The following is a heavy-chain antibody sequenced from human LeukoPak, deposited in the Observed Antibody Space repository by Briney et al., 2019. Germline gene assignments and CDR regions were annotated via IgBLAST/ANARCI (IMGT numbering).Heavy chain of an antibody. CDR2: ISGSGGST. Sequence: PGRSLRLSCAASGFTFSSYGMSWVRQAPGKGLEWVSAISGSGGSTYYADSVKGRFTISRDNSKNTLYLQMNSLRAEDTAVYYCARDSTYYDFWSPGFFDYWGQGTLVTVSS. CDR3: ARDSTYYDFWSPGFFDY. CDR1: GFTFSSYG. D-gene: IGHD3-3*01. V-gene: IGHV3-23*01. J-gene: IGHJ4*02.